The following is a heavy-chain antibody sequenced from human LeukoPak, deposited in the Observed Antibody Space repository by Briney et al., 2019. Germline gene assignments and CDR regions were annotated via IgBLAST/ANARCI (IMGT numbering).Heavy chain of an antibody. CDR1: GYTFTSYY. Sequence: ASVKVSCKASGYTFTSYYMHWVRQAPGQGLGWMGIINPSGGNTGYAQKFQGRVTMTRNTSISTAYMELSSLRSEDTAVYYCARGRGGSGSFFDPWGQGTLVTVSS. CDR3: ARGRGGSGSFFDP. D-gene: IGHD6-19*01. CDR2: INPSGGNT. J-gene: IGHJ5*02. V-gene: IGHV1-46*01.